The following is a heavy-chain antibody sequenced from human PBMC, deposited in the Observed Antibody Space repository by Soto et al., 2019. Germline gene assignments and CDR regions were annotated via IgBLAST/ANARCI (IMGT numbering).Heavy chain of an antibody. CDR2: ISANSGNT. V-gene: IGHV1-18*04. CDR3: ARDRGYDLSLCDY. J-gene: IGHJ4*02. Sequence: GASVKVSCKASGYTFTGYYMHWVRQAPGQGLEWMGWISANSGNTNYAQKFQGRVTMTTDTSTSTAYMELRSLRSDDTAVYYCARDRGYDLSLCDYWGQGTLVTVSS. D-gene: IGHD5-12*01. CDR1: GYTFTGYY.